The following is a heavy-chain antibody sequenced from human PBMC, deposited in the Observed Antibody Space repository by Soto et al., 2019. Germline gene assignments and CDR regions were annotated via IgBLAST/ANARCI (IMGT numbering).Heavy chain of an antibody. J-gene: IGHJ6*02. V-gene: IGHV3-30*18. CDR3: AKDQVQWLVSQRYGMDV. CDR2: ISYDGSNK. D-gene: IGHD6-19*01. CDR1: GFTFSSYG. Sequence: QVQLVETGGGVVQPGRSLRLSCAASGFTFSSYGMHWVRQAPGKGLEWVAVISYDGSNKYYADSVKGRFTISRDNSKNTLYLQMNSLRAEDTAVYYCAKDQVQWLVSQRYGMDVWGQGTTVTVSS.